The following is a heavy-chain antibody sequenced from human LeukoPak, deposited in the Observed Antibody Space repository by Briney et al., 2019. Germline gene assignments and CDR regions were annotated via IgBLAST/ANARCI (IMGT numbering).Heavy chain of an antibody. V-gene: IGHV3-21*01. CDR1: GFTFSSYS. D-gene: IGHD6-19*01. J-gene: IGHJ4*02. CDR3: ARLGSGWFLDY. Sequence: GGSLRLSCAASGFTFSSYSMNWVRQAPGKGLEWVSSISSSSSYIYYADSMKGRFTISRDNAKNSLYLQMNSLRAEDTAVYYCARLGSGWFLDYWGQGTLVTVSS. CDR2: ISSSSSYI.